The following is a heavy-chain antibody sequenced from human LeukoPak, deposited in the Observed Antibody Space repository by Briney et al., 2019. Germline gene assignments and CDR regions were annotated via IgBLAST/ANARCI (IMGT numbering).Heavy chain of an antibody. D-gene: IGHD5-18*01. J-gene: IGHJ6*02. Sequence: GGSLRLSCAAPGFTFSSYGMHWVRQAPGKGLEWVAVISYDGSNKYYADSVKGRFTISRDNSKNTLYLQMNSLGAEDTAVYYCAKAYSYGSKVYYYYGMDVWGQGTTVTVSS. CDR2: ISYDGSNK. CDR3: AKAYSYGSKVYYYYGMDV. V-gene: IGHV3-30*18. CDR1: GFTFSSYG.